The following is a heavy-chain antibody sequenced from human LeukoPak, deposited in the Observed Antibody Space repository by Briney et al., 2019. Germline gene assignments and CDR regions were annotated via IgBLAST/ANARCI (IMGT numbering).Heavy chain of an antibody. Sequence: ASAKVSCKASGYIFTDHYMHWVRQAPGQGLEWMGWINLAAGGTSYTQKFQGRVTMTRDTSISTAYLELSSLRSDDTAIFYCARDSGNSWPSYFDFWGQGTLVTVSS. D-gene: IGHD6-13*01. CDR3: ARDSGNSWPSYFDF. V-gene: IGHV1-2*02. J-gene: IGHJ4*02. CDR2: INLAAGGT. CDR1: GYIFTDHY.